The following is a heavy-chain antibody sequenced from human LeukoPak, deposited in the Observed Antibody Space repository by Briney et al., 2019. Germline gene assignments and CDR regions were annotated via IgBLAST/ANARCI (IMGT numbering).Heavy chain of an antibody. Sequence: SGGSLRLSCAASGFTLSRYWMHWVRQAPGKGLMWVSLIKNDGSSTTYADSVKGRFTISRDNAKNTLFLQMNSLRADDTAIYYCASALGGQGGHWGQGTLVTVSS. D-gene: IGHD1-26*01. CDR2: IKNDGSST. V-gene: IGHV3-74*03. CDR3: ASALGGQGGH. CDR1: GFTLSRYW. J-gene: IGHJ4*02.